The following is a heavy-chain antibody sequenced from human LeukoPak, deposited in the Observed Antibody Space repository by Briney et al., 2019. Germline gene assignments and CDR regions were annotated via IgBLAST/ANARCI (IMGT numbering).Heavy chain of an antibody. CDR2: ISGSGGST. D-gene: IGHD3-10*01. CDR1: GFTFSSYA. Sequence: GGSLRLSCAASGFTFSSYAMSWVRQAPGKGLAWVSAISGSGGSTYYADSVKGRFTISRDNSKNTLYLQMNSLRAEDTAGYYCAKSRGVSRRSNFDFWGQGTLVTVSS. V-gene: IGHV3-23*01. CDR3: AKSRGVSRRSNFDF. J-gene: IGHJ4*02.